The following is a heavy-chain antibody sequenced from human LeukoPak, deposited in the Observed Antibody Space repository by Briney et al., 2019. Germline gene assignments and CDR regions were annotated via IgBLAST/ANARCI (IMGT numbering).Heavy chain of an antibody. CDR3: ARDWGYCSSTSCYDLNFDY. J-gene: IGHJ4*02. V-gene: IGHV3-11*04. Sequence: GGSLRLSCAASGFTFSDYYMSWVRQAPGKGLEWVSYISGSGSAIYYADSVKGRFTISRDNAKNSLYLQMNSLRAEDTAVYYCARDWGYCSSTSCYDLNFDYWGQGTLVTVSS. D-gene: IGHD2-2*01. CDR1: GFTFSDYY. CDR2: ISGSGSAI.